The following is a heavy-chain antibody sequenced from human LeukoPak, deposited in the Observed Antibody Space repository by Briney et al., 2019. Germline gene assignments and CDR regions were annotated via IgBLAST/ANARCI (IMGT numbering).Heavy chain of an antibody. J-gene: IGHJ4*02. V-gene: IGHV1-69*06. Sequence: SVKVSCKASGGTVSSSYAISWVRQAPGQGLEWMGRIVPMFGTVNYAQQFQGRLTITAETSTSIAYMELSSLRSEDSAVFYCAREWEYWGQGTLVTVSS. CDR3: AREWEY. CDR1: GGTVSSSYA. CDR2: IVPMFGTV. D-gene: IGHD1-26*01.